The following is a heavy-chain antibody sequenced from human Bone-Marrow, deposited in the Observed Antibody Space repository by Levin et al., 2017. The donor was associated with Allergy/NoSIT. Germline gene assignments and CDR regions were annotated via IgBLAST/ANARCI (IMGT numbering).Heavy chain of an antibody. V-gene: IGHV4-4*07. D-gene: IGHD3-22*01. CDR2: IYTSGST. J-gene: IGHJ5*02. Sequence: SETLSLTCTVSGGSISSYYWSWIRQPAGKGLEWIGRIYTSGSTNYNPSLKSRVTMSVDTSKNQFSLKLSSVTAADTAVYYCARDDSSGYYFSEWFDPWGQGTLVTVSS. CDR3: ARDDSSGYYFSEWFDP. CDR1: GGSISSYY.